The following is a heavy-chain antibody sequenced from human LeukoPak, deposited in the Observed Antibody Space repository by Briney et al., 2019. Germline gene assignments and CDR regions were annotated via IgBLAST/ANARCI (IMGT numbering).Heavy chain of an antibody. D-gene: IGHD3-10*01. V-gene: IGHV3-21*01. CDR2: ISSSSSYI. CDR1: GFILSRYS. J-gene: IGHJ3*02. CDR3: ARVKLLIGGDAFDI. Sequence: GGSLRLSCEASGFILSRYSMNWVRQAPGKGLEWVSSISSSSSYIYYADSVKGRFTISRDNAKNSLYLQMNSLRAEDTAVYYCARVKLLIGGDAFDIWGQGTMVTVSS.